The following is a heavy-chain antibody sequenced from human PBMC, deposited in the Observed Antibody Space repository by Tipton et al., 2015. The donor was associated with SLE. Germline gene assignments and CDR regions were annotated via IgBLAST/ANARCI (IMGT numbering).Heavy chain of an antibody. V-gene: IGHV4-31*03. CDR3: APLIPAEGCFDP. J-gene: IGHJ5*02. D-gene: IGHD2-2*01. CDR1: SGSISSSGHY. CDR2: IYYSGST. Sequence: TLSLTCTVSSGSISSSGHYWSWIRQHPGKGLEWIGYIYYSGSTYYNPSLKSRVTMSVDTSKNQFSLKLTSVTAADTAVYYCAPLIPAEGCFDPWGQGTLVTVSS.